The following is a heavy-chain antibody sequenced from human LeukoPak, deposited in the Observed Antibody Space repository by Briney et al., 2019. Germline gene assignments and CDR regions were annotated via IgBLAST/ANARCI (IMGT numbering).Heavy chain of an antibody. CDR1: GDSISTYY. CDR2: IYYSGDT. Sequence: SETLSLTCSISGDSISTYYWSWIRQTPGKGLEWIGYIYYSGDTNYNPSLKSRVTISVDTSKNQFSLKLISVTAADTAVYYCTREWVVVVPAAIRSHFDYWGQGTLVTVSS. J-gene: IGHJ4*02. V-gene: IGHV4-59*01. D-gene: IGHD2-2*02. CDR3: TREWVVVVPAAIRSHFDY.